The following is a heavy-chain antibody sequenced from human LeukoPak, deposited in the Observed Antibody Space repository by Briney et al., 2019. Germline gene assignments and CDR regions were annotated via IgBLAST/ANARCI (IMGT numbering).Heavy chain of an antibody. D-gene: IGHD1-20*01. Sequence: SETLSLTCSVSGYSIKSGYHWGWIRQPQGRGLEWIGNIYRSGSTYYNSSLKSRVTISIDTPKNQFSLKLSSLTAANTAVYFWARINWKPYYCGEGTLVTVSS. V-gene: IGHV4-38-2*02. CDR1: GYSIKSGYH. CDR3: ARINWKPYY. CDR2: IYRSGST. J-gene: IGHJ4*02.